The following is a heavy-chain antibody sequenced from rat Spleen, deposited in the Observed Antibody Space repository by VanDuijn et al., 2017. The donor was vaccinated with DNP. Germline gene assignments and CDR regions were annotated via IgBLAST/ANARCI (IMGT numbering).Heavy chain of an antibody. J-gene: IGHJ4*01. CDR3: ARHRTIMPYYYVMDA. V-gene: IGHV5-7*01. CDR1: GFTFSDYY. D-gene: IGHD1-12*01. Sequence: EVLLVESDGGLVQPGRSLKLSCVVSGFTFSDYYMAWVRQAPAKGLEWVATISYNGGTPYYRDSVKGRFTISSDNAQSTLFLQMDSLRSEDTATYYCARHRTIMPYYYVMDAWGQGASVTVSS. CDR2: ISYNGGTP.